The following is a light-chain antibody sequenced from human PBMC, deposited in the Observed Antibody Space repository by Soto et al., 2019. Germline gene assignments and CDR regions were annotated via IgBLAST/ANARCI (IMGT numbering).Light chain of an antibody. J-gene: IGLJ1*01. CDR1: SSDVGGYNY. Sequence: SALTQPASVSGSPGQSITISCTGTSSDVGGYNYVSWYQQHPGKAPRLMIYEVSNRPSGISNRFSGSKSGNTASLTISGLQAEDEADYYCSSSTSTSTHVFGTGTKLTVL. CDR3: SSSTSTSTHV. V-gene: IGLV2-14*01. CDR2: EVS.